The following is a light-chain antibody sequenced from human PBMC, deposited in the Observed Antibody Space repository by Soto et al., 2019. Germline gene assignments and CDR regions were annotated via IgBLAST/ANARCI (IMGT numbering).Light chain of an antibody. CDR2: DGN. V-gene: IGLV2-11*01. Sequence: QSVLAQPRSVSGSPGQLLTISCTGTSSDVDDYRYVSWYQQYPGKAPKLVIYDGNKRPSGVPDRFSGSNSGNTASLTISGLQTEDEADYYCCSYVTTPEIFGTGTKGTV. CDR1: SSDVDDYRY. J-gene: IGLJ1*01. CDR3: CSYVTTPEI.